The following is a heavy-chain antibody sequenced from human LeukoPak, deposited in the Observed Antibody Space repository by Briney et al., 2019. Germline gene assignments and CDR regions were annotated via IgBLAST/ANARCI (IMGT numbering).Heavy chain of an antibody. Sequence: GGSLRLSCAASGFTFSSCAMTWVRQAPGKGLEWVASITGDGTHTYYTDSVKGRFTISRDNSKNTLYLQMNSLRADETAIYYCASRPRADMGPLDYWGQGTLVTVST. CDR3: ASRPRADMGPLDY. CDR2: ITGDGTHT. J-gene: IGHJ4*02. CDR1: GFTFSSCA. V-gene: IGHV3-23*01. D-gene: IGHD1-14*01.